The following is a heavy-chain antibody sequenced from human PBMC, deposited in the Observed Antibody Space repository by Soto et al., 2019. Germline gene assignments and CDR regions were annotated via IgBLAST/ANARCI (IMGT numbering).Heavy chain of an antibody. Sequence: QVQLLQSGPEVKNPGASMRVSCMASGYSFTSYGVNWVRQAPGLGLEWMGWIAPFNGRTTYLPKFQGRVTMTADTSTATVYLELRNLRSDDTGVYFCARAATGSYHSAYWGQGTLVTVSS. CDR1: GYSFTSYG. J-gene: IGHJ4*02. CDR2: IAPFNGRT. D-gene: IGHD3-10*01. CDR3: ARAATGSYHSAY. V-gene: IGHV1-18*04.